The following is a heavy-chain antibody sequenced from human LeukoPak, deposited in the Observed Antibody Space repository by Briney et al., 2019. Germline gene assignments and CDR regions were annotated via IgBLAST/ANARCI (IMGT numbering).Heavy chain of an antibody. Sequence: SETLSLTCTASGGSISSSSYYWGWIRQPPGKGLEWIGSIYYSGSTYYNPSLKSRVTISVDTSKNQFSLKLSSVTAADTAVYYCASPFNRGRWLQFAQDAFDIWGQGTMVTVSS. CDR3: ASPFNRGRWLQFAQDAFDI. D-gene: IGHD5-24*01. J-gene: IGHJ3*02. V-gene: IGHV4-39*01. CDR1: GGSISSSSYY. CDR2: IYYSGST.